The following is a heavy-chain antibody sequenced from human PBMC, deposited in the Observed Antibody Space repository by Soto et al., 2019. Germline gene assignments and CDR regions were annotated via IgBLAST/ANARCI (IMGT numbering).Heavy chain of an antibody. Sequence: PGGSLRLSCAASGFTFSSYGMHWVRQAPGKGLEWVAVISYDGSNKYYADSVKGRFTISRDNSKNTLYLQMNSLRAEDTAVYYCAKWMELLGYYYYYGMDVWGQGTTVTVS. D-gene: IGHD1-26*01. CDR2: ISYDGSNK. CDR3: AKWMELLGYYYYYGMDV. J-gene: IGHJ6*02. CDR1: GFTFSSYG. V-gene: IGHV3-30*18.